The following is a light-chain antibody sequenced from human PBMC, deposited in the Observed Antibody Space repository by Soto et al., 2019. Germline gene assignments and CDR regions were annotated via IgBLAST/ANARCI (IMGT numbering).Light chain of an antibody. CDR2: AAS. Sequence: AIRMTQSPSSVSVSTGDRVTITCRASQDISSYLAWYQQRPGKAPKFLIYAASTLESGVPSRFSGSGSGTEFTLTISSLQSEDFATYYCQQYKRYWTFGQGTKVDIK. CDR1: QDISSY. CDR3: QQYKRYWT. V-gene: IGKV1-8*01. J-gene: IGKJ1*01.